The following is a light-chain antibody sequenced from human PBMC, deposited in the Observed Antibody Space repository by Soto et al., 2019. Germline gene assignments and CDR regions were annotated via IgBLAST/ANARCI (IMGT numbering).Light chain of an antibody. CDR3: AAWDDSLSGVV. CDR2: RNN. V-gene: IGLV1-47*01. J-gene: IGLJ2*01. CDR1: SSNIGNNY. Sequence: QSVLTQPPSASGTPGQRVTISCSGSSSNIGNNYVHWYQQLPGTAPKLLIYRNNQRPSGVPDRVSGSKSGTSASLAISGRRSEDEADYYCAAWDDSLSGVVFGGGTKLTVL.